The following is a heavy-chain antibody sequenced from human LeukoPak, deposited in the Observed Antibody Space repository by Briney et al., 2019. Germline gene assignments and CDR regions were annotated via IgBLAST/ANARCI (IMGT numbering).Heavy chain of an antibody. D-gene: IGHD2-15*01. CDR3: ARGKSDPHCSGGSCYGY. V-gene: IGHV3-53*01. CDR2: MYSGGST. CDR1: GFTVSSNY. Sequence: PGGSLRLSCAASGFTVSSNYMSWVRQAPGKGLEWVSVMYSGGSTYYADSVKGRLTISRDNSKNTLYLQMNSLRAEDTAVYYCARGKSDPHCSGGSCYGYWGQGTLVTLSS. J-gene: IGHJ4*02.